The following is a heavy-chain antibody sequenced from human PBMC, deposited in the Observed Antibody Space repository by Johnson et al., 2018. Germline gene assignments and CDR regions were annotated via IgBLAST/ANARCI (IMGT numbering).Heavy chain of an antibody. CDR1: GFTFSSFG. V-gene: IGHV3-30*03. CDR3: ARDHGSSWYLRGMDV. CDR2: ISYDGSNK. Sequence: VQLVESGGGVVQPGRSLRLSCAASGFTFSSFGMHWVRQAPGKGLEWVAVISYDGSNKYYADSVKGRFTISRDNAKNSLYLQMNSLRAEDTAVYYCARDHGSSWYLRGMDVWGQGTTVTVSS. J-gene: IGHJ6*02. D-gene: IGHD6-13*01.